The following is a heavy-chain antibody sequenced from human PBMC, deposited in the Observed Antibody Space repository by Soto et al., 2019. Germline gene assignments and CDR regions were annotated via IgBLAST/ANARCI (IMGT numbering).Heavy chain of an antibody. CDR1: GFILSDCA. V-gene: IGHV3-48*01. CDR2: MSSSSSVI. D-gene: IGHD7-27*01. J-gene: IGHJ6*03. CDR3: ARDLSWGSNWYYYMDV. Sequence: ESGGGLVQPGGSLRLSCATSGFILSDCAMNWVRQAPGKGLEWVSYMSSSSSVIDYADSVKGRFTASRDNARTSLYLQMNSLRAEDTAVYYCARDLSWGSNWYYYMDVWGKGTTGTVSS.